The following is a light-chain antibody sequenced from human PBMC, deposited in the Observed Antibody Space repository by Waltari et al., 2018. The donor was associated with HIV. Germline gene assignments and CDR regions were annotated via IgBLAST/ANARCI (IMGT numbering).Light chain of an antibody. CDR1: RLGDEY. CDR3: QAWDSNTAV. V-gene: IGLV3-1*01. CDR2: QDT. J-gene: IGLJ2*01. Sequence: SYELPQPPSVSVSPGPTASIPCSGDRLGDEYVSWYQQKPGQSPVLVIYQDTKRPSGIPERFSGSDSGNTVTLTISGTQAMDEADYYCQAWDSNTAVFGGGTKLTVL.